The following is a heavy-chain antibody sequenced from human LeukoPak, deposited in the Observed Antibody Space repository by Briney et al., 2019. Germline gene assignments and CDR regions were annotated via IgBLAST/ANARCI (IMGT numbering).Heavy chain of an antibody. CDR3: ARVSDSKDY. J-gene: IGHJ4*02. D-gene: IGHD2-21*01. CDR1: GGFFCGSY. V-gene: IGHV4-34*01. Sequence: SDPLSLPCAVYGGFFCGSYWRWPRGPRGRGGEWIGEINHSGNTNYNPSLKSRVTISVDTSKNQFSLKLSSVTAADTAVYYCARVSDSKDYWGQGTLVTVSS. CDR2: INHSGNT.